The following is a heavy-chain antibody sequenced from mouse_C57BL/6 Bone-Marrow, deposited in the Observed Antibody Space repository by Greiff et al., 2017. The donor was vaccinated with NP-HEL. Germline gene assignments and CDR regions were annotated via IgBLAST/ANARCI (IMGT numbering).Heavy chain of an antibody. CDR1: GFNIKDDY. Sequence: VQLQQSWAELVRPGASVKLSCTASGFNIKDDYMHWVKQRPEQGLEWIGWIDPENGDTEYASKFQGKATITADTSSNTAYLQLSILTSEDTAVYYCTTRRAFAYWGQGTLVTVSA. CDR3: TTRRAFAY. V-gene: IGHV14-4*01. D-gene: IGHD3-1*01. J-gene: IGHJ3*01. CDR2: IDPENGDT.